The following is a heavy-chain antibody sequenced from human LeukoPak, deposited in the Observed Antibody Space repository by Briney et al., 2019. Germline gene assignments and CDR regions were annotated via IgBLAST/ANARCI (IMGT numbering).Heavy chain of an antibody. CDR3: ARVRDRDSRDLED. CDR2: ISSSSSDI. CDR1: GFIFSSYS. J-gene: IGHJ4*02. Sequence: GGSLRLSCAASGFIFSSYSMNWVRQAPGKGPEWVSSISSSSSDIYHADSVKGRFTISRDNAKNSLYLQMNSLRAEDTAVYYCARVRDRDSRDLEDWGQGTLVTVSS. V-gene: IGHV3-21*01. D-gene: IGHD6-13*01.